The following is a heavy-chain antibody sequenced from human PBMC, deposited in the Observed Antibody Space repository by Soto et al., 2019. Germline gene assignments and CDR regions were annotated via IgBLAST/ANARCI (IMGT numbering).Heavy chain of an antibody. CDR1: GYSFADYW. CDR3: ARQDGWAVASRRNWFDP. D-gene: IGHD3-16*01. CDR2: IDPSDSFS. V-gene: IGHV5-10-1*03. Sequence: EVQLVQSGAEVKKPGESLRISCQGSGYSFADYWVAWGRQMPGKGLAWGGKIDPSDSFSNYNPSFQGHVTISVNKSINTAYLQWSSLKASDTGIYYCARQDGWAVASRRNWFDPWGQGTLVTVSS. J-gene: IGHJ5*02.